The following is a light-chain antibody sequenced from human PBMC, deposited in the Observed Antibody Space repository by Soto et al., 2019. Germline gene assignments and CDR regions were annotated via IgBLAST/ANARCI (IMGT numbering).Light chain of an antibody. CDR3: SSETLSSPLWV. J-gene: IGLJ3*02. Sequence: QSVLTQPASVSGSPGQSITISCTGTSSDVGGYNYVSWYQQHPGKAPKLMIYDVSNRPSGVSNRFSGSKSGNTASLTISGRQAEDEAEYYCSSETLSSPLWVFGVGTKRTVL. CDR1: SSDVGGYNY. CDR2: DVS. V-gene: IGLV2-14*01.